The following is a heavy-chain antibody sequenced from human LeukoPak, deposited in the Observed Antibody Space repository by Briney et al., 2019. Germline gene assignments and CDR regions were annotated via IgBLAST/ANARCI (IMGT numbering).Heavy chain of an antibody. CDR1: GFTLSSYT. V-gene: IGHV3-23*01. J-gene: IGHJ4*02. D-gene: IGHD7-27*01. Sequence: GGSLRLSCAASGFTLSSYTMSWVRQAPGKGLEWVSTITTSDGNTYYADSVKGRFTVSRDNSKNTLYLQMNSLRAEDTAVYYCAKDGGLWVSAHWGDSWGRGTLVTVSS. CDR2: ITTSDGNT. CDR3: AKDGGLWVSAHWGDS.